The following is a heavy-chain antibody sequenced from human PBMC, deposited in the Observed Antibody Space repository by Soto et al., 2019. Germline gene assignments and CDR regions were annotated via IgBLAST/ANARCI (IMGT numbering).Heavy chain of an antibody. V-gene: IGHV4-59*01. CDR2: IYYTGST. D-gene: IGHD3-10*01. CDR1: GGSMNSYY. J-gene: IGHJ4*02. Sequence: QVQLRESGPGLVKPSETLSLICTVSGGSMNSYYWAWVRQPPGRGLEWIGYIYYTGSTNYNSSLKSRVTISVDTYQNQFSLKLTSVTAADTAVYYCARDRNGHFGEYWGQGTLVTVSS. CDR3: ARDRNGHFGEY.